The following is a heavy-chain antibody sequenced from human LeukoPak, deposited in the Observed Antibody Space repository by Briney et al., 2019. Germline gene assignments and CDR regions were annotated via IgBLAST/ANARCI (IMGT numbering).Heavy chain of an antibody. CDR2: IDPSDSYT. V-gene: IGHV5-10-1*01. CDR3: ARQSRAVAGLGSWFDP. J-gene: IGHJ5*02. D-gene: IGHD6-19*01. CDR1: GYSFTSYW. Sequence: HGESLKISCKGSGYSFTSYWISWVRQMPGKGLEWMGRIDPSDSYTNCSPSFQGHVAISADKSISTAYLQWSSLKASDTAMYYCARQSRAVAGLGSWFDPWGQGTLVTVS.